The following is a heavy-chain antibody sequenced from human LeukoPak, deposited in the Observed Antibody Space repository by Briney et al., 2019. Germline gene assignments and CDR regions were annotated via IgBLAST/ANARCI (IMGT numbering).Heavy chain of an antibody. CDR3: ARDRKLEPLPEY. D-gene: IGHD1-1*01. V-gene: IGHV3-21*01. J-gene: IGHJ4*02. CDR1: GFTFSSYA. Sequence: KAGGSLRLSCAASGFTFSSYAMNWVRQAPGKGLEWVSSISSVSTYIYYADSVRGRFTISRDNARNSLYLQLNSLRAEDTAVYYCARDRKLEPLPEYWGQGTLVTVSS. CDR2: ISSVSTYI.